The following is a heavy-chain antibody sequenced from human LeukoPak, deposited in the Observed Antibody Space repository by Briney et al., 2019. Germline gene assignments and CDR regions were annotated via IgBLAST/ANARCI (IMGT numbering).Heavy chain of an antibody. CDR1: GFTFSTYS. V-gene: IGHV3-21*01. CDR3: ARGSSGYFY. J-gene: IGHJ4*02. D-gene: IGHD3-22*01. Sequence: GGSLRLSXAASGFTFSTYSMNWVRQAPGKGLEWVSSISSGSSFIYYADSVKGRFTISRDNAKNSLFLQMNSLRAEDTAVYYCARGSSGYFYWGQGTLVTVSS. CDR2: ISSGSSFI.